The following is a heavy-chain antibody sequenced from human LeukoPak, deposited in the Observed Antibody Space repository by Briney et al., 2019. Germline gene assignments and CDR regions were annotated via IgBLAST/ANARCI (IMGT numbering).Heavy chain of an antibody. J-gene: IGHJ4*02. CDR2: ISGSGDST. CDR1: GFTFSSYA. CDR3: AKEGRDIVVLPAAVNY. D-gene: IGHD2-2*01. Sequence: PGGSLRLSCAASGFTFSSYAMSWVRQAPGKGLEWVSAISGSGDSTYYADSVKGRLTISRDNSKNTLYLQMNSLRAEDTAVYFCAKEGRDIVVLPAAVNYWGQGTLLTVSS. V-gene: IGHV3-23*01.